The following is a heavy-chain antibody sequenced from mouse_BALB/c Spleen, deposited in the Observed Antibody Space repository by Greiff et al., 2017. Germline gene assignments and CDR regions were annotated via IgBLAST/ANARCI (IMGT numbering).Heavy chain of an antibody. CDR3: TRGDYEGAY. CDR2: IYPSDSYT. D-gene: IGHD2-4*01. Sequence: VQLQQPGAELVRPGASVKLSCKASGYTFTSYWINWVKQRPGQGLEWIGNIYPSDSYTNYNQKFKDKATLTVDKSSSTAYMQLSSPTSEDSAVYYCTRGDYEGAYWGQGTLVTVSA. J-gene: IGHJ3*01. CDR1: GYTFTSYW. V-gene: IGHV1-69*02.